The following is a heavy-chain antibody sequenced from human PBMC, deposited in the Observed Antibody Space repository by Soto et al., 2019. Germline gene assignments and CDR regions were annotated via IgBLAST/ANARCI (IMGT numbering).Heavy chain of an antibody. Sequence: GGSLRLSCAAYGFTFSNYAMNWVRQAPGKGLEWVSSISGGGTTYYADSVKGRFTISRDNSKNTLYLQMNSLRAEDTALFYCAKAAHSNGYYYFDYWGQGSLVTVS. J-gene: IGHJ4*02. CDR3: AKAAHSNGYYYFDY. CDR1: GFTFSNYA. D-gene: IGHD6-19*01. CDR2: ISGGGTT. V-gene: IGHV3-23*01.